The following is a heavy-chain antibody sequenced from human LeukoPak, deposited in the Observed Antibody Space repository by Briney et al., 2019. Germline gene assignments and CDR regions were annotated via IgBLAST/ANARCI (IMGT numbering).Heavy chain of an antibody. CDR1: GFTFSRYG. Sequence: GGSLRLSCAASGFTFSRYGMHWVRQAPGKGLEWVAFIRYDGSNKYYADSVKGRFTISRDNSKNTLYLQMNSLRAEDTAVYYCARAGTDSYGPDYWGQGTLVTVSS. CDR3: ARAGTDSYGPDY. CDR2: IRYDGSNK. J-gene: IGHJ4*02. V-gene: IGHV3-30*02. D-gene: IGHD5-18*01.